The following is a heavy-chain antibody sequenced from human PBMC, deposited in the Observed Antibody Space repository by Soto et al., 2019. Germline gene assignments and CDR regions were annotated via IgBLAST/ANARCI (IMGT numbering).Heavy chain of an antibody. J-gene: IGHJ5*02. CDR1: GVSIRSNY. Sequence: SETLSLTCSVSGVSIRSNYWTWIRQSPGKGLEWIGYIYFTGTTNYNPSLKSRVSISLDTSKNQMSLKFNSMTAADTAVYYCARGDGYYDLWSGYFDPWGQGTLVTVSS. V-gene: IGHV4-59*01. D-gene: IGHD3-3*01. CDR3: ARGDGYYDLWSGYFDP. CDR2: IYFTGTT.